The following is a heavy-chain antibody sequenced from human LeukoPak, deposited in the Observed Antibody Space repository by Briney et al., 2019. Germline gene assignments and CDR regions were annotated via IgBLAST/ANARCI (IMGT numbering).Heavy chain of an antibody. Sequence: GGSLRLSCAASGFTLSSYWMSWVRQAPGKGLEWVANIKQDGSENYYVDSVKGRFTTSRDNAKNSLYLQMNSLRAEDTAVYYCARACSSGWPDYFDYWGQGTLVTVSS. V-gene: IGHV3-7*01. CDR2: IKQDGSEN. D-gene: IGHD6-19*01. CDR1: GFTLSSYW. CDR3: ARACSSGWPDYFDY. J-gene: IGHJ4*02.